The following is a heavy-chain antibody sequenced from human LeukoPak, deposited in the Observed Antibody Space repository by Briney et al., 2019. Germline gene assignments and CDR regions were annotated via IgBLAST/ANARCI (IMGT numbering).Heavy chain of an antibody. J-gene: IGHJ6*02. CDR3: ASLVHHRGYLARHYYYYGMDV. D-gene: IGHD5-12*01. CDR2: INHSGST. V-gene: IGHV4-34*01. CDR1: GGSFSGYY. Sequence: PSETLSLTCAVYGGSFSGYYWSWIRQPPGKGLEWIGEINHSGSTNYNPSLKSRVTISVDTSKNQFSLKPSSVTAADTAVYYCASLVHHRGYLARHYYYYGMDVWGQGTTVTVSS.